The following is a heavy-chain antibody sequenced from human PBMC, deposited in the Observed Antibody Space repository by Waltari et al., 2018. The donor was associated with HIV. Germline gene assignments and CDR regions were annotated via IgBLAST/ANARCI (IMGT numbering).Heavy chain of an antibody. Sequence: QVQLQQWGAGLLKPSETLSLTCAVYGGSFSGYYWSWIRQPPGKGLEWIGEINHSGSTNYNPSLKSRVTISVDTSKNQFSLKLSSVTAADTAVYYCARARYCSGGSCYSRSYGMDVWGQGTTVTVSS. V-gene: IGHV4-34*01. CDR1: GGSFSGYY. CDR3: ARARYCSGGSCYSRSYGMDV. J-gene: IGHJ6*02. CDR2: INHSGST. D-gene: IGHD2-15*01.